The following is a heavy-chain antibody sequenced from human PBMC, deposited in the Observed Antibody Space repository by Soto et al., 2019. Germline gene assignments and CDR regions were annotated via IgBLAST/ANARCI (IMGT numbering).Heavy chain of an antibody. CDR2: ISGSGGTT. V-gene: IGHV3-23*01. CDR3: AKSYSEYCSGGSCCSLNHPFDP. J-gene: IGHJ5*02. Sequence: GPKRVPCAVSGGKSSGYAMSRVRQAPRKGLEWVSPISGSGGTTSYADSVKGRFTISRDNSKNTLYLQMNSLRAEDTAVYYCAKSYSEYCSGGSCCSLNHPFDPWGQGTLVSVSS. CDR1: GGKSSGYA. D-gene: IGHD2-15*01.